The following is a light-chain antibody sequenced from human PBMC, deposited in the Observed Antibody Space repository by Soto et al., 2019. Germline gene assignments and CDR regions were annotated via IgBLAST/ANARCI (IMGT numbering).Light chain of an antibody. V-gene: IGLV2-14*01. J-gene: IGLJ1*01. Sequence: QSALTQPASVSGSPGQSITISCTGTSRDVGAYNFVSWYQQHPGKAPKLMIYEVRNRPSGVSHRFSGSKSGNTASLTISGLQAEDEADYYCSSYTTSSTPLYVFGTGTKLTGL. CDR1: SRDVGAYNF. CDR2: EVR. CDR3: SSYTTSSTPLYV.